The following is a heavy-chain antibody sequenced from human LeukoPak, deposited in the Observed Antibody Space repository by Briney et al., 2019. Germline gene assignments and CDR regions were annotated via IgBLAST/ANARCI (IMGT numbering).Heavy chain of an antibody. D-gene: IGHD3-3*01. Sequence: GASVKVSCKASGYTFTSYGISWVRQAPGQGLEWMGWISAYNGNTNYAQKLQGRVTMTTDTSTSTAYMELRGLRSDDTAVYYCARMYDFWSGYYTIDLWGRGTLVTVSS. CDR1: GYTFTSYG. CDR2: ISAYNGNT. CDR3: ARMYDFWSGYYTIDL. J-gene: IGHJ2*01. V-gene: IGHV1-18*01.